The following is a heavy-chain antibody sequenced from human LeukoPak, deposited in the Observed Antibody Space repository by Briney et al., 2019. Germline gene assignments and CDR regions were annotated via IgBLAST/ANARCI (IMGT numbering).Heavy chain of an antibody. CDR2: IIPIFGTA. CDR3: ARGYYDILTGYLNQYYFDY. CDR1: GGTFSSYA. J-gene: IGHJ4*02. V-gene: IGHV1-69*06. D-gene: IGHD3-9*01. Sequence: SVKVSCKASGGTFSSYAISWVRRAPGQGLEWMGGIIPIFGTANYAQKFQGRVTITADKSTSTAYMELSSLRSEDTAVYYCARGYYDILTGYLNQYYFDYWGQATLVTVSS.